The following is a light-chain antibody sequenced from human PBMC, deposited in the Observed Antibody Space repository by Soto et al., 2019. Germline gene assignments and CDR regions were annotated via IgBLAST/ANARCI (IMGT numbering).Light chain of an antibody. CDR1: SSDVGGYNF. CDR2: EVT. Sequence: QSALTQPPSASGSPGQSVTISCTGTSSDVGGYNFVSWYQQHPGKAPKLMIYEVTKRPSGVPYRFSDSKSGNTASLTVSGLQAEDEADYYCSSYAGSDNRYVFGTGTKLTVL. V-gene: IGLV2-8*01. CDR3: SSYAGSDNRYV. J-gene: IGLJ1*01.